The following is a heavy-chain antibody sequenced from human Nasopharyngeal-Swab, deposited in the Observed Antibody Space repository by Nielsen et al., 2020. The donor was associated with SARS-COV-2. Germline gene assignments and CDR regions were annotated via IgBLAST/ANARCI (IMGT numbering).Heavy chain of an antibody. CDR2: ISGSGGST. Sequence: GESLKISCAASGFTFSSYSMNWVRQAPGKGLEWVSAISGSGGSTYYADSVKGRFTISRDNSKNTLYLQMNSLRAEDTAVYYCAKTDYGDLPYYFDYWGQGTLVTVSS. CDR1: GFTFSSYS. V-gene: IGHV3-23*01. J-gene: IGHJ4*02. CDR3: AKTDYGDLPYYFDY. D-gene: IGHD4-17*01.